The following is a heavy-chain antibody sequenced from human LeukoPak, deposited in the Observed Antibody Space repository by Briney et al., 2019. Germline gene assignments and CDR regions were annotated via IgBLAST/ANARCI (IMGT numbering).Heavy chain of an antibody. J-gene: IGHJ4*02. CDR2: ISGSGGST. CDR3: AKDSRPDFWSGYYSD. Sequence: GGSLRLSCAASGFTFSSYAVSWVRQAPGKGLEWVSAISGSGGSTYYADSVKGRFTISRDNSKNTLYLQMNSLRAEDTAVYYCAKDSRPDFWSGYYSDWGQGTLVTVSS. CDR1: GFTFSSYA. D-gene: IGHD3-3*01. V-gene: IGHV3-23*01.